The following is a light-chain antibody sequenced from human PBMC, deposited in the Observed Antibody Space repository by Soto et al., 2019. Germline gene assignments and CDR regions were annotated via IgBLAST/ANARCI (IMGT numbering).Light chain of an antibody. V-gene: IGKV1-27*01. CDR2: AAY. J-gene: IGKJ4*01. CDR3: QKYDNAPLT. Sequence: DIQMTQAPSSLSASVGDRVTITCRARQDISTYLAWYQQKPGKVPKLLISAAYTLQSGVPPRFSGSGSGTDFNLTISSLQPEDVATYYCQKYDNAPLTFGGGTKVEIK. CDR1: QDISTY.